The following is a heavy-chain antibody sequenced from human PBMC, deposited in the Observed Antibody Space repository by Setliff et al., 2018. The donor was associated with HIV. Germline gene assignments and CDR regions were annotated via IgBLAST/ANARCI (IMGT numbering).Heavy chain of an antibody. V-gene: IGHV4-31*01. Sequence: TLSLTCTVSGGSISSSTYYWNWFLQSPGKGLEWIGYMSYTGINNYNPSLKSLVTISLDTSKNQFSLKLTSVTAADTAVYYCARAPYVSGSFGWFDPWGQGTLVTVS. CDR2: MSYTGIN. D-gene: IGHD3-10*01. CDR3: ARAPYVSGSFGWFDP. J-gene: IGHJ5*02. CDR1: GGSISSSTYY.